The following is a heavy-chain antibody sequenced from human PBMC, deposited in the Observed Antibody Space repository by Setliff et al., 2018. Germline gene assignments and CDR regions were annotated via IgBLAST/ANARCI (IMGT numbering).Heavy chain of an antibody. J-gene: IGHJ4*02. Sequence: ASVKVSCKASGYTFTSYGISRVRQAPGQGLEWTGWINPNSGGTNYAQKFQGWVTMTRDTSISTAYMELSRLRSDDTAVYYCARQQWLVGGFDYWGQGTLVTVSS. CDR1: GYTFTSYG. CDR2: INPNSGGT. V-gene: IGHV1-2*04. D-gene: IGHD6-19*01. CDR3: ARQQWLVGGFDY.